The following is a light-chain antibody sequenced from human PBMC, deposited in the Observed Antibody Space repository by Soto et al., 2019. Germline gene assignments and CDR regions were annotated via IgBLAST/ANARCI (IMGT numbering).Light chain of an antibody. CDR1: SSDVGGYNS. Sequence: QSALTQPASVSGSPGQSITISCTGTSSDVGGYNSVSWYQQHPGKAPKLMIYEVSNRPSGVSNRFSGYKSGNTASLTISGLQAEDEAYYYCSSYTTSSTLLYVFGPGTKLTVL. CDR2: EVS. CDR3: SSYTTSSTLLYV. J-gene: IGLJ1*01. V-gene: IGLV2-14*01.